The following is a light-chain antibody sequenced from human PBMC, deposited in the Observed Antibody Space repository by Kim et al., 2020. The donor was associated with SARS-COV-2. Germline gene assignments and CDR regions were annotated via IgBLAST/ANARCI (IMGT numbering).Light chain of an antibody. J-gene: IGLJ3*02. CDR2: QDT. CDR1: GMGDKF. V-gene: IGLV3-1*01. CDR3: QAWDSSAGV. Sequence: SVYPGQTATSTCSGSGMGDKFACWYQQKPGQSPVLVIYQDTRRPSGISERFSGANSGNTATLTISGTQAMDAADYFCQAWDSSAGVFGGGTKLTVL.